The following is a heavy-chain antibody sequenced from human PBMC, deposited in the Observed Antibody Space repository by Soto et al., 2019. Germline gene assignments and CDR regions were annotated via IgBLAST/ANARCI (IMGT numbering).Heavy chain of an antibody. CDR3: AGAWAAFDY. D-gene: IGHD3-16*01. J-gene: IGHJ4*02. V-gene: IGHV6-1*01. CDR1: GDSVSSNSAA. Sequence: SQTLSLTCAISGDSVSSNSAAWNWIRQSSSRDLEWLGRTYYRSKWYNEYAESVKSRITINPDTSKNQISLQLNSVTPEDTAVYYCAGAWAAFDYWGQGTLVTVSS. CDR2: TYYRSKWYN.